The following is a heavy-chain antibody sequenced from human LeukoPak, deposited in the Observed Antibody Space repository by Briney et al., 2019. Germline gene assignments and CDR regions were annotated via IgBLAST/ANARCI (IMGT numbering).Heavy chain of an antibody. D-gene: IGHD3-22*01. V-gene: IGHV3-74*01. Sequence: PTGGSLRLSCAASGFTFSTYWMHWVRQAPGKGLVWVSRIKSDGSTNYADSVKGRFTISRDNAKNPVSLQMNSLRPEDTGVYYCARAPSEIGGYYPEYFRHWGQGTLVTVSS. CDR3: ARAPSEIGGYYPEYFRH. CDR2: IKSDGST. CDR1: GFTFSTYW. J-gene: IGHJ1*01.